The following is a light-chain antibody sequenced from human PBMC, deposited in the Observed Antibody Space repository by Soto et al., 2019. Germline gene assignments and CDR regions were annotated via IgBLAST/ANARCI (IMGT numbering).Light chain of an antibody. CDR3: QQYHNWPA. CDR2: VAA. J-gene: IGKJ1*01. CDR1: QSVFSS. V-gene: IGKV3-15*01. Sequence: EIVLTQYPATLSVSPGERATISCRASQSVFSSLAWFQQKPGQAPRLLIYVAATRATGIPARFSGSGSGTEFSLTIRSRQSEDFAVYYCQQYHNWPAFGQGTKVEIK.